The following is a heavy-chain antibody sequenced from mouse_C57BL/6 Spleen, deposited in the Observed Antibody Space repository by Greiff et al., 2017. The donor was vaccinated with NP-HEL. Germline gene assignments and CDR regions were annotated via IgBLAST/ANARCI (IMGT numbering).Heavy chain of an antibody. V-gene: IGHV5-4*01. CDR2: ISDGGSYT. D-gene: IGHD2-4*01. Sequence: EVQVVESGGGLVKPGGSLKLSCAASGFTFSSYAMSWVRQTPEKRLEWVATISDGGSYTYYPDNVKGRFTISRDNAKNNLYLQMSHLKSEDTAMDYGAREGYDYDIAWFAYWGQGTLVTVSA. CDR3: AREGYDYDIAWFAY. J-gene: IGHJ3*01. CDR1: GFTFSSYA.